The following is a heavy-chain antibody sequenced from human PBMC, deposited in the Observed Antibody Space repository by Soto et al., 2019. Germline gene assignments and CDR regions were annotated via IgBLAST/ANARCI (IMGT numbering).Heavy chain of an antibody. CDR1: GFTFSSYG. V-gene: IGHV3-30*18. J-gene: IGHJ4*02. CDR2: ISYDGSNE. CDR3: AKDPIPVARSRPAF. D-gene: IGHD6-19*01. Sequence: PGGSLRLSCAASGFTFSSYGMHWVRQAPGKGLEWVAVISYDGSNEYYADSVKGRFTISRDNSKNTLYLQMNSLRPEDTAVYYCAKDPIPVARSRPAFWGLGTLVTVSS.